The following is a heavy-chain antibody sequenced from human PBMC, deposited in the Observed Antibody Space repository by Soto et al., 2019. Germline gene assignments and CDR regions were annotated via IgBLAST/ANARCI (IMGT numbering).Heavy chain of an antibody. J-gene: IGHJ4*02. CDR1: GFTFSSYG. CDR3: AGGISEYSGRLDY. D-gene: IGHD1-26*01. Sequence: PVGSLRLSCAASGFTFSSYGMHWVRQAPGKGLEWVAVVWYDGSNKYYADSVKGRFTISRDNSKNTLYLQMNSLRAEDTAVYYCAGGISEYSGRLDYWGQGTLVTVSS. CDR2: VWYDGSNK. V-gene: IGHV3-33*01.